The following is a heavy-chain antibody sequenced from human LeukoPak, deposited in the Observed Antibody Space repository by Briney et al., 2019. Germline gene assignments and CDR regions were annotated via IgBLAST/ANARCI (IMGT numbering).Heavy chain of an antibody. Sequence: GESLKISCKGSGYNFTTYWIAWVRQMPGKGLEWMGIIYPGDSDTRYSPSFQGQVTFSADKSISTAYLQWSSLKASDTAMYYCARRDTRIAAAQLDYWGQGTLVTVSS. V-gene: IGHV5-51*01. CDR1: GYNFTTYW. CDR3: ARRDTRIAAAQLDY. D-gene: IGHD6-13*01. CDR2: IYPGDSDT. J-gene: IGHJ4*02.